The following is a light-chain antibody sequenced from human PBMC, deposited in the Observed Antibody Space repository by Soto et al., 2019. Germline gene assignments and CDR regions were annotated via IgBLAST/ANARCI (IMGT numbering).Light chain of an antibody. Sequence: DIQMTQSPSSLSASVGDRVTITCRASQSISTYLNWYQQKPGRAPKLLIYAAYSLQSGVPSRFSGSGSGTDFTLTISRLQPEDFATYYCQQSYSSLYTFGQWTKLENK. CDR3: QQSYSSLYT. CDR2: AAY. J-gene: IGKJ2*01. V-gene: IGKV1-39*01. CDR1: QSISTY.